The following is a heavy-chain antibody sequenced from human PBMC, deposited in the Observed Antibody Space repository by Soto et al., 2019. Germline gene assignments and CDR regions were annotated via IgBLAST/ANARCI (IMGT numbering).Heavy chain of an antibody. V-gene: IGHV4-31*03. CDR2: IYYSGST. J-gene: IGHJ6*02. Sequence: QVQLQESGPGLVKPSQTLSLTCTVSGGSISSGGYYWSWIRQHPGKGLEWIGYIYYSGSTYYNPSLTSRVTISVDTSKNQCTLKLSSVTAADTAVYYCARDVRSAMVRSGMDVWGQGTTITVSS. D-gene: IGHD3-10*01. CDR3: ARDVRSAMVRSGMDV. CDR1: GGSISSGGYY.